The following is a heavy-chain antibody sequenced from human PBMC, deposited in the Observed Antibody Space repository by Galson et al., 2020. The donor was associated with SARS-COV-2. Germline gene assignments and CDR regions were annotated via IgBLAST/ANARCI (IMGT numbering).Heavy chain of an antibody. V-gene: IGHV3-30-3*01. Sequence: GGSLRLSCAASGFTFSSYAMHWVRQAPGKGLVWVAVISSDGSNKYYADSVKGRFTISRDNSKHTLYLQMNSLRAEDTAVYYCARVRFKPGIAVGGIEDWGQGTLVTVSS. CDR3: ARVRFKPGIAVGGIED. CDR1: GFTFSSYA. CDR2: ISSDGSNK. D-gene: IGHD6-19*01. J-gene: IGHJ4*02.